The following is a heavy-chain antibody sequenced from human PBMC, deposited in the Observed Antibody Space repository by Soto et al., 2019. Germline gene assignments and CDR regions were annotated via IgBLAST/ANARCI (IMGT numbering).Heavy chain of an antibody. CDR3: ARDRYYFWSAYNDY. D-gene: IGHD3-3*01. Sequence: EVQLVESGGGLVQPGGSLRLSCAASGFTFSSYWMSWVRQASGKGLEWVANIKQGGSEKYYVDSVKGRFTISRDNAKNSPYLQMNSLSAEDTAVYYCARDRYYFWSAYNDYWGQGTLVTVSS. J-gene: IGHJ4*02. CDR1: GFTFSSYW. CDR2: IKQGGSEK. V-gene: IGHV3-7*01.